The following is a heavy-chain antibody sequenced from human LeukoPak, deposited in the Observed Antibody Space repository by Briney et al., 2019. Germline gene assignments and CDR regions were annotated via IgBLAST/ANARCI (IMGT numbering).Heavy chain of an antibody. CDR1: GYSISSGYY. CDR2: INDSGST. J-gene: IGHJ4*02. Sequence: ASETLSLTCAVSGYSISSGYYWSWIRQPPGKGLEWIGDINDSGSTNSSPSLKSRVVISLDTSKSQLSLKLSPVTAADTATYFCARAGRGTSSRALDYWGQGTLVTVSS. V-gene: IGHV4-38-2*01. CDR3: ARAGRGTSSRALDY. D-gene: IGHD1-1*01.